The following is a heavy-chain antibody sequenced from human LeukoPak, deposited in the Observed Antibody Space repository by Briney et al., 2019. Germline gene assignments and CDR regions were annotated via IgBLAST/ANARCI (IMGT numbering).Heavy chain of an antibody. D-gene: IGHD1-14*01. CDR2: IFSGGNT. V-gene: IGHV3-53*01. J-gene: IGHJ4*02. CDR3: ARGAGRYIDF. CDR1: GXTVTTNY. Sequence: GGSLRLSCAASGXTVTTNYMNWVRQAPGKGLEWVSVIFSGGNTYYADSVRGRFTIPKDNSKNTLYLQMHSLRADDTAVYYCARGAGRYIDFWGQGTLVTVSS.